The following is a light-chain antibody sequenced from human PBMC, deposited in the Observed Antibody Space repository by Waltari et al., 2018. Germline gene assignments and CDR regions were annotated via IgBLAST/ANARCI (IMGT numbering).Light chain of an antibody. Sequence: EIVLTQSPAILSFSPGERATLSCRTSQSVGTYLAWYQQRPGQSPRLLIYDASYRATGIPARFSGSGSATDFTLTISSLQPEDFAVYYCQQRRNWPLTFGGGTRVEI. CDR1: QSVGTY. J-gene: IGKJ4*01. V-gene: IGKV3-11*01. CDR3: QQRRNWPLT. CDR2: DAS.